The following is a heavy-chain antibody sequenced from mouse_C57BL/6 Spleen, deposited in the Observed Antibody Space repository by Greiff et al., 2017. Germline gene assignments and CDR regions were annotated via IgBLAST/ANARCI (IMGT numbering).Heavy chain of an antibody. V-gene: IGHV1-82*01. CDR2: IYPGDGDT. J-gene: IGHJ2*01. CDR1: GYAFSSSW. D-gene: IGHD1-1*01. Sequence: QVQLQQSGPELVKPGASVKISCKASGYAFSSSWMNWVKQRPGKGLEWIGRIYPGDGDTNYNGKFKGKATLTADKSSSTAYMQLSSLTSEDSAVYFCARGYYGSSPHYLDYRGQGTTLTVSS. CDR3: ARGYYGSSPHYLDY.